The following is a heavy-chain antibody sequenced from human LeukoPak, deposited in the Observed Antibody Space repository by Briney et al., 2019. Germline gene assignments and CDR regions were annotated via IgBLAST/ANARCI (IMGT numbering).Heavy chain of an antibody. CDR2: IYQSGST. D-gene: IGHD6-13*01. Sequence: PSETLSLTCAVSGYSIRSYYYWGWIRPPPGKGLEWIGSIYQSGSTHYNPSLKSRVTISIDTSKNQFSLKLSSMTAADTAVYYCARNSSWYFDYWGQGTLVTVSS. J-gene: IGHJ4*02. V-gene: IGHV4-38-2*01. CDR3: ARNSSWYFDY. CDR1: GYSIRSYYY.